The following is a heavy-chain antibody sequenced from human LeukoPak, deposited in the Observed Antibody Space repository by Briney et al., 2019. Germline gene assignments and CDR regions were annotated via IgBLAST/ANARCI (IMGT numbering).Heavy chain of an antibody. CDR1: GGSLSGYY. D-gene: IGHD6-13*01. V-gene: IGHV4-59*01. Sequence: PSETLSLTCTVSGGSLSGYYWSWIRQPPGKGLEWVGYIYYSGSTNYNPSLKSRVTISVDTSKNQFSLKLSSVTAAETAVYYCARGCSAGTPHNWFDPWGQGTLVTVSS. CDR2: IYYSGST. J-gene: IGHJ5*02. CDR3: ARGCSAGTPHNWFDP.